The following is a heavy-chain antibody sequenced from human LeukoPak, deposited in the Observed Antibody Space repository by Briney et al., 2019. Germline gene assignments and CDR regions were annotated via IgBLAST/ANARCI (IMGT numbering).Heavy chain of an antibody. D-gene: IGHD6-6*01. CDR1: GGSISSSSYY. CDR3: ARHHWDSSSVDY. CDR2: IYYSGST. J-gene: IGHJ4*02. Sequence: PSETLSLTCTVSGGSISSSSYYWGWIRQPPGKGLEWIGTIYYSGSTYYNPSLKSRVTISVDPSKNQFSLRLSSVTAADTAVYYCARHHWDSSSVDYWGQGTLVTVSS. V-gene: IGHV4-39*01.